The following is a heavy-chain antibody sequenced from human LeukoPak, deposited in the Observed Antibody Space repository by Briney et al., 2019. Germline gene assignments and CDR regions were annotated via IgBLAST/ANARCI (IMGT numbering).Heavy chain of an antibody. CDR1: AGSINSGGYF. J-gene: IGHJ4*02. CDR3: ARYHCGSTYCPGVDF. CDR2: IWNRGNS. D-gene: IGHD2-2*01. V-gene: IGHV4-31*03. Sequence: PSETLSLTCTVSAGSINSGGYFWTWVRQHPGEGLEWIGYIWNRGNSYYNPSLSSRVIISADSSKSTFSLKLSSVTAADTAVYYCARYHCGSTYCPGVDFYGQGTLVTVSS.